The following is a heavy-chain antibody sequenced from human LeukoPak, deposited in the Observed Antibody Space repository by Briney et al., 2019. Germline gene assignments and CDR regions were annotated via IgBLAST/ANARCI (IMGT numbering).Heavy chain of an antibody. J-gene: IGHJ3*02. CDR1: GGSISCYY. CDR3: ARDRLTGDAFDI. D-gene: IGHD7-27*01. V-gene: IGHV4-59*12. CDR2: IYYSGST. Sequence: SETLSLTCTVSGGSISCYYWSWIQQPPGKGLEWIGYIYYSGSTNYNPSLKSRVTISVDTSKNQFSLKLSSVTAADTAVYYCARDRLTGDAFDIWGQGTMVTVSS.